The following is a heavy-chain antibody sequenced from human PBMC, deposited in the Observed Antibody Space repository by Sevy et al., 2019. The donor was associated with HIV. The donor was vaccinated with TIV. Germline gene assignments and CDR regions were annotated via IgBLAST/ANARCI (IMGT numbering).Heavy chain of an antibody. CDR3: AKVVVPAASYYYGMDV. V-gene: IGHV3-30*02. CDR1: GFTFSSYG. J-gene: IGHJ6*02. CDR2: IRYDGSNK. Sequence: GGSLRLSCAASGFTFSSYGMHWVRQAPGKGLEWVAFIRYDGSNKYYAHSVKGRFTISRDNSKNTLYLQMNSLRAEDTAVYYCAKVVVPAASYYYGMDVWGQGTTVTVSS. D-gene: IGHD2-2*01.